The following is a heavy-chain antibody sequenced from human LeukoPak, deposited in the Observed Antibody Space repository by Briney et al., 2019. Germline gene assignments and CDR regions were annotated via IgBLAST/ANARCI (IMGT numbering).Heavy chain of an antibody. Sequence: GGSLRLSCAASGFTFNRYSMNWVRQAPGKGLEWVSSISSGSSYIYYADSVTGRFTISRDNAKNSLYLQLNSLRAEDTAVYYCARCDSGRGGSCYSPHFDYWGQGTLVTVSS. J-gene: IGHJ4*02. V-gene: IGHV3-21*01. CDR1: GFTFNRYS. CDR2: ISSGSSYI. CDR3: ARCDSGRGGSCYSPHFDY. D-gene: IGHD2-15*01.